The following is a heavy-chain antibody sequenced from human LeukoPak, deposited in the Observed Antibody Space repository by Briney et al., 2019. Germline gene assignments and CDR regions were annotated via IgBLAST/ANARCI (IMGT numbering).Heavy chain of an antibody. V-gene: IGHV3-33*01. CDR2: IWYDGSNK. CDR1: GFTFSSYG. D-gene: IGHD5-18*01. CDR3: ARGQSIQLWLLLHY. J-gene: IGHJ4*02. Sequence: QPGRSLRLSCAASGFTFSSYGMHWVRQAPGKGLEWVAVIWYDGSNKYYADSVKGRFTISRDNSKNTLYLQMNSLRAEDTAVYYCARGQSIQLWLLLHYWGQGTLVTVSS.